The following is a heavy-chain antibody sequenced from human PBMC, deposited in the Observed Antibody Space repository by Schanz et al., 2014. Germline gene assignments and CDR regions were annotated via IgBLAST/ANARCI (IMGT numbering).Heavy chain of an antibody. Sequence: QVQLQESGPGLVKPSETLSLTCTVSGVSIGGYYWSWIRQPPGKGLEWIGYIFFSGSTTYNPSFNSRVTISVDMPKTQSPLTRASVTAADTAVYYCARESVSRTRLFDPWGQGTLVTVSS. V-gene: IGHV4-4*08. D-gene: IGHD3-3*01. CDR1: GVSIGGYY. CDR2: IFFSGST. J-gene: IGHJ5*02. CDR3: ARESVSRTRLFDP.